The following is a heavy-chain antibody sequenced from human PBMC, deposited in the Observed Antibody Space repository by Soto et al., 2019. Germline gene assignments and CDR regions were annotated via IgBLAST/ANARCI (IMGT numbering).Heavy chain of an antibody. V-gene: IGHV3-23*01. J-gene: IGHJ3*02. CDR1: GFTFSSYA. CDR2: ISGSGGST. D-gene: IGHD5-18*01. Sequence: GGSLRLSCAASGFTFSSYAMSWVRQAPGKGLEWVSAISGSGGSTYYADSVKGRFTISRDNSKNTLYLQMNSLRAEDTAVYYCARGPSAAINFDIWGQGTMVTVSS. CDR3: ARGPSAAINFDI.